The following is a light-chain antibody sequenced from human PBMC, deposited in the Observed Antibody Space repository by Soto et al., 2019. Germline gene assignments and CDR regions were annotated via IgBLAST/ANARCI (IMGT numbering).Light chain of an antibody. CDR1: SSDVGSYNL. CDR2: EGS. V-gene: IGLV2-23*01. CDR3: CSYAGSSTSAV. Sequence: QSVLTQPASVSGSPGQSITISCTGTSSDVGSYNLVSWYQQHPGKAPKLMIYEGSKRPSGVSNRFSGSKSGNTASLTISGLQAEAEADYYCCSYAGSSTSAVFGGGTQVTVL. J-gene: IGLJ7*01.